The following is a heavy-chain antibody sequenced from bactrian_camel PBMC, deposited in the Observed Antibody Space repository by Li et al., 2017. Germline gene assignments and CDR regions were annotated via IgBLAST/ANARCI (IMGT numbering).Heavy chain of an antibody. Sequence: VQLVESGGGLVQPGGSLRLACATSGFPFGGYYMSWVRQAPGKGLEWVSLINSGGGSTYYADSVKDQFTISRDNAKNTVYLQMNSLKPEDTAVYYCATRTISYYFNYWGRGTQVTVS. J-gene: IGHJ4*01. CDR3: ATRTISYYFNY. D-gene: IGHD2*01. CDR1: GFPFGGYY. CDR2: INSGGGST. V-gene: IGHV3S40*01.